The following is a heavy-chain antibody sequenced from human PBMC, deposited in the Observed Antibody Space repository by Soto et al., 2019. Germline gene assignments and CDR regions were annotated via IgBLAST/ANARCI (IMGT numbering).Heavy chain of an antibody. Sequence: QVQLQQWGAGLLKPSETLSLTCAVYGGSFSGYYWSWIRQPPGKGLEWIGEINHSGSTNYNPSLKSRVTISVDTSKNQFSLKLSSVTAADTAVYYCARRGGSMVRGVIMPLYYYGMDVWGQGTTVTVSS. CDR1: GGSFSGYY. J-gene: IGHJ6*02. CDR3: ARRGGSMVRGVIMPLYYYGMDV. CDR2: INHSGST. D-gene: IGHD3-10*01. V-gene: IGHV4-34*01.